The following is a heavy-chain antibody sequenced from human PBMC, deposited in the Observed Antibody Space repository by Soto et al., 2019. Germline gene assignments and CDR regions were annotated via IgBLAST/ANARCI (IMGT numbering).Heavy chain of an antibody. CDR1: GGSISRYY. V-gene: IGHV4-59*08. CDR2: IYYSGST. Sequence: PSETLSLNCTVSGGSISRYYWSWIRQPPGKGLEWIGYIYYSGSTNYNPSLKSRVTISVDTSKSQFSLKLSSVTAADTAVYYCARLLYGSGSWFDPWGQGTLVTVSS. D-gene: IGHD3-10*01. J-gene: IGHJ5*02. CDR3: ARLLYGSGSWFDP.